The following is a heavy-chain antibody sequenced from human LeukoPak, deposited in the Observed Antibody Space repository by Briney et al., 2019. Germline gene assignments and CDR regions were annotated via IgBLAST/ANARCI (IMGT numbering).Heavy chain of an antibody. CDR3: ARSGYVTWFDY. J-gene: IGHJ4*02. V-gene: IGHV4-30-2*01. CDR2: IYHSGST. CDR1: GGSISSGGYS. Sequence: PSETLSLTCAVSGGSISSGGYSWSWIRQPPGKGLEWIGYIYHSGSTYYNPSLKSRVTISVDRFKNQFSLKLSSVTAADTAVYYCARSGYVTWFDYWGQGTLVTVSS. D-gene: IGHD5-12*01.